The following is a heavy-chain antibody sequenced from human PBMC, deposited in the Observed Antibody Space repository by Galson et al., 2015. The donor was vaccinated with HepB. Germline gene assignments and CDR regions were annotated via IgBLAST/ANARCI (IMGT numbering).Heavy chain of an antibody. CDR3: ARDGPRFLEWSFYYYYYMDV. CDR1: GFTFSSYW. J-gene: IGHJ6*03. D-gene: IGHD3-3*01. V-gene: IGHV3-7*01. CDR2: IKQDGSEK. Sequence: SLRLSCAASGFTFSSYWMSWVRQAPGKGLEWVANIKQDGSEKYYVDSVKGRFTISRDNAKNSLYLQMNSLRAEDTAVYYCARDGPRFLEWSFYYYYYMDVWGKGTTVTVSS.